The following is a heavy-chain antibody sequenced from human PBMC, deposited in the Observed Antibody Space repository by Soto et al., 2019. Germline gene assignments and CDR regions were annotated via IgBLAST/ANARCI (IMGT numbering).Heavy chain of an antibody. CDR1: GGSISSGGYY. CDR3: ARIYDRGYDLYFDY. V-gene: IGHV4-31*03. D-gene: IGHD5-12*01. J-gene: IGHJ4*02. CDR2: IYYSGST. Sequence: QVQLQESGPGLVKPSQTLSLTCTVSGGSISSGGYYWSWIRQHPGKGLEWIGYIYYSGSTYYNPSLKSRVTTSVDTSKNQFSLKLSSVTAADTAVYYCARIYDRGYDLYFDYWVQGTLVTVSS.